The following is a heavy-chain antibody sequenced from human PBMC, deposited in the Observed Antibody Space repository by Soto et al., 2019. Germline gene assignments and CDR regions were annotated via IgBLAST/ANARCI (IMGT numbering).Heavy chain of an antibody. Sequence: EVQLLESGGRLVQPGQSLRLSCAASPVGFSGLGMSWVRQAPGKGLEWVSTIDNSGSKTHYADSVKGRFTISRDTSKYTLDLQMDYMRAEDTALYHCVSWLSAKFDYWGRGPLVSVSS. CDR1: PVGFSGLG. D-gene: IGHD6-19*01. CDR2: IDNSGSKT. V-gene: IGHV3-23*05. CDR3: VSWLSAKFDY. J-gene: IGHJ4*02.